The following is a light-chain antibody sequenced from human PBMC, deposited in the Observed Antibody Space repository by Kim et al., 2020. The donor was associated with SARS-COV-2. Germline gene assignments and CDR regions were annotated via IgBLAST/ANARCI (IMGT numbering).Light chain of an antibody. CDR3: QQYNNWPRT. J-gene: IGKJ1*01. CDR2: GAS. CDR1: QSVSSD. Sequence: EIVMTQSPATLSVSPGERATLSCRASQSVSSDLAWYQQKPGKAPRLLIYGASTRATGIPASFSGSGSGTEFTVTISSLQSEDSAVYYCQQYNNWPRTFGQGTKVDIK. V-gene: IGKV3-15*01.